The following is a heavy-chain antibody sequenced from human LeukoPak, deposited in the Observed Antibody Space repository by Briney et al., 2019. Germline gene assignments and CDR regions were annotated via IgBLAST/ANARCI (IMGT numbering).Heavy chain of an antibody. CDR3: AKRGSGSQTSYYFDY. CDR1: GFTFSSYA. CDR2: ISGSGTST. D-gene: IGHD3-10*01. J-gene: IGHJ4*02. Sequence: PGGSLRLSCVASGFTFSSYAMNWVREAPGKGLERVSAISGSGTSTYYADSVKGRFTISKDNSKNTLYLQMNSLRAEDTAVYYCAKRGSGSQTSYYFDYWGLGTLVTVSS. V-gene: IGHV3-23*01.